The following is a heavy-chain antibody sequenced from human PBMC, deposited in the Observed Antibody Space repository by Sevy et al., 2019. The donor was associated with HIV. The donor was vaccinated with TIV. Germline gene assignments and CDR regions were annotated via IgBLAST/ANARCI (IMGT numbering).Heavy chain of an antibody. CDR1: EYNFTNYW. J-gene: IGHJ6*02. CDR3: ARISSEARAYYYYFGMDV. V-gene: IGHV5-51*01. CDR2: IYPGDSGT. D-gene: IGHD6-25*01. Sequence: GESLKISCKGSEYNFTNYWIGWVRQMPGKGLEWMGIIYPGDSGTRYSPSFQDQVTISADKSISTANLQSSSLKASDTAMYYCARISSEARAYYYYFGMDVWGQGTTVTVSS.